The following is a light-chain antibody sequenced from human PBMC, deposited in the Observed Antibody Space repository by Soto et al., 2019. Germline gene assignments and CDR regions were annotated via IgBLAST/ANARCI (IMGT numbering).Light chain of an antibody. J-gene: IGLJ3*02. CDR3: AAWDNSLYGPV. V-gene: IGLV1-44*01. Sequence: QSVLTKPHSASGTPGQRVTISCSGSSSNIGSNAVNWYQHLPGTAPKLLIYSNDQRPSGVPDRFSGSKSGTSASLAISGLQSEDEADYYCAAWDNSLYGPVFGGGTQLTVL. CDR1: SSNIGSNA. CDR2: SND.